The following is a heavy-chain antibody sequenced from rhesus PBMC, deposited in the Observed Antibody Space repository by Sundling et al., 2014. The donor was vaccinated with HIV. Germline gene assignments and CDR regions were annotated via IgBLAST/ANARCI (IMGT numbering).Heavy chain of an antibody. CDR3: ARRLREYIVVVFSDYFDS. Sequence: QLQLQESGPGLVKPSETLSVTCAVSGGSISSGYYWGWFRQPPGKGLEYIGYISGSRGSTDYNPSLKSRVTISTDTSRNQVSLRLTSVTAADTAVYYCARRLREYIVVVFSDYFDSWGQGVLVTVSS. D-gene: IGHD2-27*01. V-gene: IGHV4-99*01. CDR1: GGSISSGYY. CDR2: ISGSRGST. J-gene: IGHJ4*01.